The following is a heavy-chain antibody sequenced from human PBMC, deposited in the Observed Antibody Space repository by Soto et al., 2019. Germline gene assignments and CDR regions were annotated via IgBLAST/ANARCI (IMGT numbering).Heavy chain of an antibody. V-gene: IGHV4-38-2*01. J-gene: IGHJ5*02. CDR1: GYSINSVYF. Sequence: SETLSLTCAVSGYSINSVYFWGWIRQPPGTGLEWIGSIYHTGITYHNPSLKSRVSISVDTSKNQFSLRLSSVTAADTAVYYCARGNTWLDTWGQGTLVTVSS. CDR2: IYHTGIT. CDR3: ARGNTWLDT.